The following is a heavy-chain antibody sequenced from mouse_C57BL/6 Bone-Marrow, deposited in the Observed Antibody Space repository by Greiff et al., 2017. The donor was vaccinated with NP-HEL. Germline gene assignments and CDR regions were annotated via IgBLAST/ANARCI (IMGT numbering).Heavy chain of an antibody. D-gene: IGHD2-3*01. J-gene: IGHJ2*01. CDR3: ARADDGYYDY. CDR1: GYSITSGYD. Sequence: EVQLKESGPGMVKPSQSLSLTCTVTGYSITSGYDWHWIRHFPGNKLEWMGYISYSGSTNYNPSLKSRISITHDTSKNHFFLKLNSVSTEDTATYYCARADDGYYDYWGQGTTLTVSS. CDR2: ISYSGST. V-gene: IGHV3-1*01.